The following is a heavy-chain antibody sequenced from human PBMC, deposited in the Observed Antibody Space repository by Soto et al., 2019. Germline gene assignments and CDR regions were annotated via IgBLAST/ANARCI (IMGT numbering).Heavy chain of an antibody. CDR1: GFTFSSYA. CDR3: VRDDIGLGLDY. D-gene: IGHD1-26*01. J-gene: IGHJ4*02. V-gene: IGHV3-30-3*01. Sequence: GGSLRLSCSASGFTFSSYAMHWVRQAPGKGLEWVAVISYDGSNEYYADSVKGRFTISRDNSKNTLYLQMNSLRAEDTALYYCVRDDIGLGLDYWGLGALVSVAS. CDR2: ISYDGSNE.